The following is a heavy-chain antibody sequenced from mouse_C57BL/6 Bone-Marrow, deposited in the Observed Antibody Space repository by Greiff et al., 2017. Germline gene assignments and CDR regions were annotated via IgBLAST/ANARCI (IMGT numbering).Heavy chain of an antibody. CDR1: GYTFTSYW. Sequence: QVQLQQPGAELVMPGASVTLSCKASGYTFTSYWMHWVKQRPGQGLEWIGEIDPSDSYTNYNQKFKGKSTLTVDKSSSTAYMQLSRLTSEDSAVYYCARSDYYGSSYNFDYWGQGTTLTVSS. D-gene: IGHD1-1*01. CDR2: IDPSDSYT. CDR3: ARSDYYGSSYNFDY. J-gene: IGHJ2*01. V-gene: IGHV1-69*01.